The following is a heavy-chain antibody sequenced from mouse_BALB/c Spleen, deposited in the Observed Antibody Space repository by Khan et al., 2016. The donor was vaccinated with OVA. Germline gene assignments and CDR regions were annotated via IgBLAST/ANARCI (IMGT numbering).Heavy chain of an antibody. CDR2: IWAGGSP. V-gene: IGHV2-9*02. J-gene: IGHJ2*01. Sequence: QVQLMQSGPGLVAPSQSLSITCTVSGFSLTSYGVHWVRQPPGKGLEWLGVIWAGGSPTYNSALMSRLSIRKDNSKSQVLLKMNSLQTDDTAIYYGARLEDIWGQGTTLTVSS. CDR3: ARLEDI. D-gene: IGHD1-3*01. CDR1: GFSLTSYG.